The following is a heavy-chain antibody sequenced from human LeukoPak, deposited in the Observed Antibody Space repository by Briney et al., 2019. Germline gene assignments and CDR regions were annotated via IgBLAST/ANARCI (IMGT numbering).Heavy chain of an antibody. V-gene: IGHV1-2*02. D-gene: IGHD6-6*01. CDR3: ARIAAPDKYFDY. CDR2: INPNSGGT. J-gene: IGHJ4*02. Sequence: ASVKVSCKASGYTFTNNFMHWVRQAPGQGLEWMGWINPNSGGTNYAQKFQGRVTMTRDTSISTAYMELSRLRSDDTAVYYCARIAAPDKYFDYWGQGTLVTVSS. CDR1: GYTFTNNF.